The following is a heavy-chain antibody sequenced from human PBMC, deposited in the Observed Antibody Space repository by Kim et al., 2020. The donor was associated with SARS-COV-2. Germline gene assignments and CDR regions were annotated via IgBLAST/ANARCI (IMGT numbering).Heavy chain of an antibody. CDR3: AKDLEGASIAAAVFDY. CDR1: GFTFSSYA. J-gene: IGHJ4*02. V-gene: IGHV3-23*01. Sequence: GGSLRLSCAASGFTFSSYAMSWVCQAPGKGLEWVSAISGSGGSTYYADSVKGRFTISRDNSKNTLYLQMNSLRAEDTAVYYCAKDLEGASIAAAVFDYWGQGTLVTVSS. CDR2: ISGSGGST. D-gene: IGHD6-13*01.